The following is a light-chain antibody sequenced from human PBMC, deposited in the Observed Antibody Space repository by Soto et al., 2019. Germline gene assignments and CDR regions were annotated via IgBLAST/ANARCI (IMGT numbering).Light chain of an antibody. J-gene: IGKJ2*01. V-gene: IGKV4-1*01. CDR2: WAT. CDR1: QSVLYSSNNKNY. CDR3: QQYYNTPYT. Sequence: DIVMTQSPDSLAVSLGERATIYCKSSQSVLYSSNNKNYLAWYQQKPGQPPKLLIFWATTRESGVPDRFSGSGSGRDFTLTISSLQAEDVVVYYCQQYYNTPYTFGQGTKLEIK.